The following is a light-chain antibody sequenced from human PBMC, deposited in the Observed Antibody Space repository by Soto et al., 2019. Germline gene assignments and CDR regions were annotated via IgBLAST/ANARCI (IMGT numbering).Light chain of an antibody. CDR2: TTN. V-gene: IGLV1-44*01. J-gene: IGLJ1*01. Sequence: QSVLTQPPSASGTPGQRVTISCSGSSSNIGSHAVNWYRQLPGTAPKLLIYTTNQRPAGVPARFSGSKSGTSASLAISGLQSEDEADYYCAAWDGSLNVYVFGTGTKATVL. CDR3: AAWDGSLNVYV. CDR1: SSNIGSHA.